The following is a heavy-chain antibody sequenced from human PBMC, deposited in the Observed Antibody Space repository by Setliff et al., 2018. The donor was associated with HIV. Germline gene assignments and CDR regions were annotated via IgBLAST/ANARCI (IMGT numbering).Heavy chain of an antibody. CDR2: ISYDGSNK. CDR3: TRAPLGYGHYFAY. V-gene: IGHV3-30*04. D-gene: IGHD5-18*01. Sequence: QPGGSLRLSCAASGFTFSTYAMHWVRQAPGKGLEWVAVISYDGSNKYYSDSVKGRFTISRDNSKNTLYLQMNSLRAEDAAIYYCTRAPLGYGHYFAYWGQGTLVTVSS. J-gene: IGHJ4*02. CDR1: GFTFSTYA.